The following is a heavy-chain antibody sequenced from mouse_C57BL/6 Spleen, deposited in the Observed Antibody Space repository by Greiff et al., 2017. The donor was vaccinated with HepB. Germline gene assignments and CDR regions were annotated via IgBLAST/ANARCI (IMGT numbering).Heavy chain of an antibody. CDR3: ARGFDYYGSSSHWYFDV. Sequence: EVQLMESGGGLVKPGGSLKLSCAASGFTFSSYAMSWVRQTPEKRLEWVATISDGGSYTYYPDNVKGRFTISRDNAKNNLYLQMSHLKSEDTAMYYCARGFDYYGSSSHWYFDVWGTGTTVTVSS. V-gene: IGHV5-4*01. CDR2: ISDGGSYT. J-gene: IGHJ1*03. CDR1: GFTFSSYA. D-gene: IGHD1-1*01.